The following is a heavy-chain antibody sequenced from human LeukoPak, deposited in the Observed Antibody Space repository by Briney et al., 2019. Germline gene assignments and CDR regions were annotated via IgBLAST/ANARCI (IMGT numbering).Heavy chain of an antibody. V-gene: IGHV1-69*13. CDR3: ARDGIAAAGSHAFDI. CDR1: GGTFSSYA. D-gene: IGHD6-13*01. Sequence: SVKVSCKASGGTFSSYAISWVRQAPGQGLEWMGGIIPIFGTANYAQKFQGRVTITADESTSTAYMELSSLRSEDTAVYYCARDGIAAAGSHAFDIWGQGTMVTVSS. J-gene: IGHJ3*02. CDR2: IIPIFGTA.